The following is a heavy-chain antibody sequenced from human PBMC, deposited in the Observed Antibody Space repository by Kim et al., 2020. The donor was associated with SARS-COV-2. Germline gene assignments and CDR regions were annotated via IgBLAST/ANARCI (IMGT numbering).Heavy chain of an antibody. CDR3: LKYGRAYGAVL. CDR1: GFTFSDYA. J-gene: IGHJ4*02. D-gene: IGHD3-10*01. CDR2: TTRSGDGS. V-gene: IGHV3-64D*06. Sequence: GGSLRLSCSGFGFTFSDYAIHWVRRAPGKGLEYVSATTRSGDGSFYADSVEGRFTVSRDNSKNTLYLQMNNLRPEDTSVYYCLKYGRAYGAVLWGQGTPVIVSS.